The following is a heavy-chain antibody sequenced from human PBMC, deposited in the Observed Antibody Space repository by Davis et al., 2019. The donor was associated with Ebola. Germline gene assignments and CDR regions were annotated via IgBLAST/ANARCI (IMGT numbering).Heavy chain of an antibody. CDR1: GYSFTSYW. CDR3: ARHTSIGYYEPYNWFDP. Sequence: GESLKISCTGSGYSFTSYWISWVRQMPGKGLEWMGRIDPSDSYTNYSPSFQGHVTISADKSISTAYLQWSSLKASDTAMYYCARHTSIGYYEPYNWFDPWGQGTLVTVSS. J-gene: IGHJ5*02. V-gene: IGHV5-10-1*01. CDR2: IDPSDSYT. D-gene: IGHD3-22*01.